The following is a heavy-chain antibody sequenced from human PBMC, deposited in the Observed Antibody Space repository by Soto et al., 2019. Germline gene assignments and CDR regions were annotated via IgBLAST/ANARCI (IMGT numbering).Heavy chain of an antibody. CDR3: ARVGRDCSGGSCYSKLNHWFDP. D-gene: IGHD2-15*01. CDR1: GYTFTSYD. CDR2: MNPNSGNT. V-gene: IGHV1-8*01. J-gene: IGHJ5*02. Sequence: QVQLVQSGAEVKKPGASVKVSCKAFGYTFTSYDINWVRQATGQGLEWMGWMNPNSGNTGYAQKFQGRVTMTRSNSVSTAYMELSSLRSEDTAVYYCARVGRDCSGGSCYSKLNHWFDPWGQGTLVTVSS.